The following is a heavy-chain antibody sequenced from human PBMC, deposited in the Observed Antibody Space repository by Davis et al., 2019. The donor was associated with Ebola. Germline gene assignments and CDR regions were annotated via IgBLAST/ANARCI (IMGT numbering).Heavy chain of an antibody. J-gene: IGHJ5*02. Sequence: PGGSLRLSCAASGFTFSSYGMHWVRQAPGKGLEWVAVISYDGSNKYYADSVKGRFTISRDNAKNSLYLQMNSLRAEDTAVYYCARDSAPITMVRGVSNWFDPWGQGTLVTVSS. D-gene: IGHD3-10*01. CDR2: ISYDGSNK. CDR3: ARDSAPITMVRGVSNWFDP. CDR1: GFTFSSYG. V-gene: IGHV3-30*03.